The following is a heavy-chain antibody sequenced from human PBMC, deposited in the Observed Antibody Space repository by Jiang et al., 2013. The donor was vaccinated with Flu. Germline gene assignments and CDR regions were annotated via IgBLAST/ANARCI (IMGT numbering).Heavy chain of an antibody. J-gene: IGHJ4*02. D-gene: IGHD3-10*01. V-gene: IGHV1-18*01. CDR3: ARDLIRMVRGSYFDY. CDR2: ISAYNGNT. CDR1: GYTFTSYG. Sequence: GAEVKKPGASVKVSCKASGYTFTSYGISWVRQAPGQGLEWMGWISAYNGNTNYAQKLQGRVTMTTDTSTSTAYMELRSLRSDDTAVYYCARDLIRMVRGSYFDYWGQGTLVTVSS.